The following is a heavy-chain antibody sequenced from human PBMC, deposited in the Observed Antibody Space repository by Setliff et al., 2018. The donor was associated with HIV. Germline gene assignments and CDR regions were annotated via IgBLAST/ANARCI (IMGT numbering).Heavy chain of an antibody. D-gene: IGHD1-26*01. CDR1: GGSFSNHA. Sequence: SVKVSCKASGGSFSNHAISWVRQAPGQGLEWMGGIIPIFDTTKYAQKFQDRVTISADESTSTAYMELSSLRSEDTAVYYCASGSHGEGATDYWGLGTLVTVSS. CDR2: IIPIFDTT. J-gene: IGHJ4*02. V-gene: IGHV1-69*13. CDR3: ASGSHGEGATDY.